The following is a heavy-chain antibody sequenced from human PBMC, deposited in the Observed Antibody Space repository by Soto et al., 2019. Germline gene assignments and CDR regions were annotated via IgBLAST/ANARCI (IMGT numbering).Heavy chain of an antibody. D-gene: IGHD5-18*01. J-gene: IGHJ4*02. CDR1: GGSISSNDYY. Sequence: SETLSLTCTVSGGSISSNDYYWSWIRQLPGKGLEWIGYIYYSGSTYYNPSLKSRVTISVDTSKNQFSLILYSVTAADTAVYYCARDQGGYTIFDYWGQGTLVT. CDR3: ARDQGGYTIFDY. CDR2: IYYSGST. V-gene: IGHV4-31*03.